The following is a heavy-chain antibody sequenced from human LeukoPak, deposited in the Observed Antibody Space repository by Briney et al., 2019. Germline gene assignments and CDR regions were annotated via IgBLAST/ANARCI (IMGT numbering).Heavy chain of an antibody. CDR2: INHSGST. D-gene: IGHD2-2*01. Sequence: SETLSLTCDVYGGSFSGYYWSWIHQPPGKGLEWIGEINHSGSTNYNPSLKSRVTISVDTSKNQFSLKLSSVTAADTAVYYCATLVPATALGTNSGDWFDPWGQGTLVTVSS. CDR3: ATLVPATALGTNSGDWFDP. V-gene: IGHV4-34*01. J-gene: IGHJ5*02. CDR1: GGSFSGYY.